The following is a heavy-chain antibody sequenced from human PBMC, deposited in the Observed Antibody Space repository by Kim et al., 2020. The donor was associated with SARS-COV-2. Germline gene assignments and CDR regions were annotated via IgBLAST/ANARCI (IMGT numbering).Heavy chain of an antibody. Sequence: ASVKVSCKASGYTFTSYGISWVRQAPGQGLEWMGWISAYNGNTNYAQKLQGRVTMTTDTSTSTAYMELRSLRSDDTAVYYCARRMTTVTTDYYYYYGMDVRRQGTTVTVS. D-gene: IGHD4-17*01. V-gene: IGHV1-18*01. CDR2: ISAYNGNT. CDR1: GYTFTSYG. J-gene: IGHJ6*01. CDR3: ARRMTTVTTDYYYYYGMDV.